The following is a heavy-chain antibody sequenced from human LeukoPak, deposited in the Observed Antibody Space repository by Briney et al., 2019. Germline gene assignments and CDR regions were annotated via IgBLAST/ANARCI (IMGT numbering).Heavy chain of an antibody. CDR1: GGSISSGGYY. CDR3: AREGIGPDWYFDL. J-gene: IGHJ2*01. D-gene: IGHD3-10*01. V-gene: IGHV4-31*03. CDR2: IYYSGST. Sequence: SETLSLTCTVSGGSISSGGYYWSWIRQHPGKGLEWIGYIYYSGSTYYNPSLKSRVTISVDTSKNQFSLKLSSVTAADTAVYYCAREGIGPDWYFDLWGRGTLVTVSS.